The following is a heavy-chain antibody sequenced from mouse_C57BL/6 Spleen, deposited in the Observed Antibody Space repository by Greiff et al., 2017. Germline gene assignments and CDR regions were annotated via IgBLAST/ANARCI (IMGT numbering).Heavy chain of an antibody. CDR2: IDPGTGGT. D-gene: IGHD1-1*02. CDR1: GYTFTDYE. J-gene: IGHJ3*01. CDR3: TRDGD. V-gene: IGHV1-15*01. Sequence: QVQLQQSGAELVRPGASVTLSCKASGYTFTDYEMHWVKQTPVHGLEWIGAIDPGTGGTAYNEKFKGKAILTADKSTSTAYVELRSLTSEDSAVYYCTRDGDWGQGTLVTVS.